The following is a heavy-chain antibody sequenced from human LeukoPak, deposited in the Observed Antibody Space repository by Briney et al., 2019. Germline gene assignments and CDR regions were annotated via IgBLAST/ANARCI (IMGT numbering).Heavy chain of an antibody. V-gene: IGHV3-48*02. CDR2: ISKNTNNM. D-gene: IGHD5-12*01. CDR1: GFTFRNHG. Sequence: PGGSLRLSCAASGFTFRNHGMHWVRQAPGKGLEWVSHISKNTNNMYYADSVKGRFTMSRDNAKNSLYLQVSNLRDEDTGVYYCARDNDYAFDCWGQGTLVTVSS. CDR3: ARDNDYAFDC. J-gene: IGHJ4*02.